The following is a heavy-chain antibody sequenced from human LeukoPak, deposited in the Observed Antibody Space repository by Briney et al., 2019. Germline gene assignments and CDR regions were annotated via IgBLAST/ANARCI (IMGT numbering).Heavy chain of an antibody. D-gene: IGHD2-21*02. Sequence: GGSLRLSCAASGFTFSSHGMHWVRQAPGKGLEWVAVIWYDGSKRYYADSVKGRSIISRDNSKNTLDLQMNSLRAEDTAVYFCARMLTASLDYWGQGTLVTVSS. CDR2: IWYDGSKR. J-gene: IGHJ4*02. V-gene: IGHV3-33*01. CDR1: GFTFSSHG. CDR3: ARMLTASLDY.